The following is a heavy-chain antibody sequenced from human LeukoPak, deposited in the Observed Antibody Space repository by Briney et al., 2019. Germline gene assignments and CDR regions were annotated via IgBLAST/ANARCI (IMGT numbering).Heavy chain of an antibody. Sequence: SETLSLTCTVSGGSISSYYWSWIRQPPGKGLEWIGYIYYSGSTNYNPSLKSRVTISVDTSKNQFSLKLSSVTAADTAVYYCARDVGPRSDDWEYYYYGMDVWGQGTTVTVSS. J-gene: IGHJ6*02. V-gene: IGHV4-59*01. CDR1: GGSISSYY. CDR3: ARDVGPRSDDWEYYYYGMDV. CDR2: IYYSGST. D-gene: IGHD1-26*01.